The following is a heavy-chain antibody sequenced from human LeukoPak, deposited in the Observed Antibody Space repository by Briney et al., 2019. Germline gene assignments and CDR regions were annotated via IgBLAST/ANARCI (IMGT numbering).Heavy chain of an antibody. J-gene: IGHJ4*02. V-gene: IGHV3-21*01. CDR2: ISSSSSYI. CDR3: ARDPSPYGDYVFDY. Sequence: PGGSLRLSCAASGFTFSSYSMNWVRQAPGKGLEWVSSISSSSSYIYYADSVKGRFTISRDNAKNSLYLQMNSLRAEDTAVYYCARDPSPYGDYVFDYWGQGTLVTASS. CDR1: GFTFSSYS. D-gene: IGHD4-17*01.